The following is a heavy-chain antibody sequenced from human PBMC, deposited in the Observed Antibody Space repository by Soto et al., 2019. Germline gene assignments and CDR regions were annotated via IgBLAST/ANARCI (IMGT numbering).Heavy chain of an antibody. D-gene: IGHD5-18*01. CDR1: GDKVSSTSAG. Sequence: QTLSLTCAISGDKVSSTSAGSDWIRQSPSRGLEWLGRTYCRSKWYTDYEVSVKSRITINADTSKNQFSLQLNSVTPEDTAVYYCARDQDTVYDYWGQGTLVTVSS. CDR2: TYCRSKWYT. V-gene: IGHV6-1*01. J-gene: IGHJ4*02. CDR3: ARDQDTVYDY.